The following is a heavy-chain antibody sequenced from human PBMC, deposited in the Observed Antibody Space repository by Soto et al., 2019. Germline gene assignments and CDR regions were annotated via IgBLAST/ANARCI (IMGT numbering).Heavy chain of an antibody. V-gene: IGHV4-59*08. CDR3: SQGKVLTFTNQS. D-gene: IGHD3-3*01. CDR2: IHYSGST. J-gene: IGHJ4*02. CDR1: GGSISGYH. Sequence: QVQLQESGPGLVKPSETLSLTCTVSGGSISGYHWSWIRQPPGRGLEFIGYIHYSGSTNYNPSLKRRVNISRNTAKKQFPPELSPVTGANPAVEFLSQGKVLTFTNQSRGQGT.